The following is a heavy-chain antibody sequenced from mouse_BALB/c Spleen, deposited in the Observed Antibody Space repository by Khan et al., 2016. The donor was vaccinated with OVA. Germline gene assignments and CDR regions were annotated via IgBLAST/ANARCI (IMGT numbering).Heavy chain of an antibody. Sequence: QIQLVQSGPELKKPGETVKISCKASGYTLTNYGMNWVKQAPGKGLKWMGWRNSYTGEPTYAEDFKGRIAFSLETSASTAYLQINNLKTEDTATQFCASSNGNDWFAYWGQGTLVTVSA. D-gene: IGHD2-1*01. CDR1: GYTLTNYG. CDR3: ASSNGNDWFAY. CDR2: RNSYTGEP. V-gene: IGHV9-3-1*01. J-gene: IGHJ3*01.